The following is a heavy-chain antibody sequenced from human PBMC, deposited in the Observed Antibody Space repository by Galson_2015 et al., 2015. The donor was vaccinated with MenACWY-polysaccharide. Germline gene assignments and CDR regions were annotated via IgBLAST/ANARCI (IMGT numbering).Heavy chain of an antibody. D-gene: IGHD1-26*01. CDR3: VKNGYTGSSYGYFDS. CDR1: GFTFSTYA. J-gene: IGHJ4*02. V-gene: IGHV3-30*18. Sequence: SLSLSCAASGFTFSTYAMHWVRQAPGQGLEWMATISSSGDDKYYADSVKGRFTISRDNSNNTLYLEMSSLRAGDTAVYYCVKNGYTGSSYGYFDSWGQGTLGTVSS. CDR2: ISSSGDDK.